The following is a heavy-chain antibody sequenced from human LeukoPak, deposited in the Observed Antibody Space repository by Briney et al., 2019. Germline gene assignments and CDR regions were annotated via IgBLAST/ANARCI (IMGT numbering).Heavy chain of an antibody. CDR1: GVSFDDYY. Sequence: SETLSLTCAVSGVSFDDYYWSWVRQTPGKGLEWIGEINHSGYTNDSPSLKSRVTLSIDTSRKQFSLNLRSVTVADAGIYYCTRMTTGHNYWGQGTLVTVSS. CDR2: INHSGYT. CDR3: TRMTTGHNY. D-gene: IGHD4-17*01. J-gene: IGHJ4*02. V-gene: IGHV4-34*01.